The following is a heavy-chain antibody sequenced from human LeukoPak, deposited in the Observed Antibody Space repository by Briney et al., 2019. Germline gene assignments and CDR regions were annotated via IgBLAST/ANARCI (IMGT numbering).Heavy chain of an antibody. Sequence: SETLSLTCTVSGGSISSYYWSWIRQPPGKGLEWIGYIYYSGSTNYDPSLKSRVTISVDTSKNQFSLKLSSVTAADTAVYYCATLPRGYVEGAFDIWGQGTMVTVSS. V-gene: IGHV4-59*01. D-gene: IGHD3-3*01. CDR3: ATLPRGYVEGAFDI. CDR1: GGSISSYY. CDR2: IYYSGST. J-gene: IGHJ3*02.